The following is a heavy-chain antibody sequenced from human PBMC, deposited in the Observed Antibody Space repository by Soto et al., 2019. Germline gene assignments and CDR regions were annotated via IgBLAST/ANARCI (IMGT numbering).Heavy chain of an antibody. Sequence: QVQLVESGGGLVKPGGSLRLSCAASGFTFSDYYMSWIRQAPGKGLEWVSYISSSGSTIYYADSVKGRFTISRDNVKNSLYLQMNSLRAEDTAVYYCARDEAYCGGDCYSAIGLFDYWGQGTLVTVSS. D-gene: IGHD2-21*02. CDR3: ARDEAYCGGDCYSAIGLFDY. J-gene: IGHJ4*02. V-gene: IGHV3-11*01. CDR1: GFTFSDYY. CDR2: ISSSGSTI.